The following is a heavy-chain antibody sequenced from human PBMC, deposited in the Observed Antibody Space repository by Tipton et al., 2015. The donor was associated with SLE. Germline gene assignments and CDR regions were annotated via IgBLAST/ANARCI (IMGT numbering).Heavy chain of an antibody. Sequence: GSLRLSCAASGFTFSLYYMNWVRQVPGKGLEWVANIKQDGSVKNYVDSVKGRFTISRDNAKNSLFLQMNSLGAADTAVYYCARAPRPNQVPYYGLDVWGQGTMVTVSS. J-gene: IGHJ6*02. D-gene: IGHD2-2*01. V-gene: IGHV3-7*01. CDR2: IKQDGSVK. CDR1: GFTFSLYY. CDR3: ARAPRPNQVPYYGLDV.